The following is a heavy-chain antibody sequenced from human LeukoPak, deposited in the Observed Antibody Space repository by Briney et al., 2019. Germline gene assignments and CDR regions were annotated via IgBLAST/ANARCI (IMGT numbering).Heavy chain of an antibody. Sequence: SETLSLTCTVSVGSISSDYWSWIRQPLGKGLEWIGYIYYGENTNYNPSLKSRVTMSVDTSMNQFSLKLSSVTAADTAVYYCARVGGSNYYYYGMDVWGQGTTVTVSS. CDR3: ARVGGSNYYYYGMDV. CDR1: VGSISSDY. J-gene: IGHJ6*02. V-gene: IGHV4-59*01. D-gene: IGHD2-15*01. CDR2: IYYGENT.